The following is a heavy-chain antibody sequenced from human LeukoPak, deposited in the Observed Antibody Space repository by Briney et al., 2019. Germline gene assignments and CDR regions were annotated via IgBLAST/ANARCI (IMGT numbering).Heavy chain of an antibody. CDR2: IIPIFGTA. Sequence: VASVKVSCKASGGTFSSYAISWVRQAPGQGLEWMGGIIPIFGTANYAQKFQGRVTITADESTSTAYMELSSLRSEDTAVYYCARGGGQGLRFLEWLLYYWGQGTLVTVSS. D-gene: IGHD3-3*01. CDR1: GGTFSSYA. J-gene: IGHJ4*02. CDR3: ARGGGQGLRFLEWLLYY. V-gene: IGHV1-69*13.